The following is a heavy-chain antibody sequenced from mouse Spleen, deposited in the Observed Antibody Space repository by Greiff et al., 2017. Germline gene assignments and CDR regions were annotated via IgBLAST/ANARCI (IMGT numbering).Heavy chain of an antibody. V-gene: IGHV5-17*01. CDR3: ARPTGTGYFDY. J-gene: IGHJ2*01. CDR1: GFTFSDYG. Sequence: DVKLVESGGGLVKPGGSLKLSCAASGFTFSDYGMHWVRQAPEKGLEWVAYISSGSSTIYYADTVKGRFTISRDNAKNTLFLQMTSLRSEDTAMYYCARPTGTGYFDYWGQGTTLTVSS. CDR2: ISSGSSTI. D-gene: IGHD4-1*02.